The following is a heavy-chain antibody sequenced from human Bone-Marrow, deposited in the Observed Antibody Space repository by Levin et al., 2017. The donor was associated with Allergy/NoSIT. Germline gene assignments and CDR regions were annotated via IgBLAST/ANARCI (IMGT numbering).Heavy chain of an antibody. J-gene: IGHJ6*02. CDR3: ARVGDVSEFYYAVDV. V-gene: IGHV4-4*02. D-gene: IGHD2/OR15-2a*01. CDR1: GGSVTTTNW. Sequence: SQTLSLTCVVSGGSVTTTNWWSWVRHTPRKGLEWIGQVYHRGSTNYNPSLRGRVTISLDKSKNQFSLKLTSVTATDTGTYYCARVGDVSEFYYAVDVWGPGAPVTVSS. CDR2: VYHRGST.